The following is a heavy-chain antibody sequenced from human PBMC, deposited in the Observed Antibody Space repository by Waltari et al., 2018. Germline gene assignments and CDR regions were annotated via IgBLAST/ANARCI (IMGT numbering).Heavy chain of an antibody. J-gene: IGHJ4*02. D-gene: IGHD3-10*01. Sequence: EVQVVESGGGLVQPGVSLRLSCVASGFTFSNYWMSWVRQAPGKGLEWVANIKPDGSEKNHVDSVKGRFTISRDNAKNSLYLQMNSLRAEDTAVYYCVQGGFYYADWGQGTLVTVSS. CDR3: VQGGFYYAD. CDR1: GFTFSNYW. CDR2: IKPDGSEK. V-gene: IGHV3-7*01.